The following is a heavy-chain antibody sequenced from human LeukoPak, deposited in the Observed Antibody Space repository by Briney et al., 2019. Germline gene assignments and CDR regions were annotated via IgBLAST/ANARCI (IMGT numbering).Heavy chain of an antibody. D-gene: IGHD3-10*01. CDR1: GFTFSSYW. Sequence: PGGSLRLSCAASGFTFSSYWMHWVRQAPGKGLVWVSRINSDGSSTSYADSVKGRFTISRDNAKNTLCLQMNSLRAEDTAVYYCARSPGAITMPTDYFDYWGQGTLVTVSS. J-gene: IGHJ4*02. CDR3: ARSPGAITMPTDYFDY. CDR2: INSDGSST. V-gene: IGHV3-74*01.